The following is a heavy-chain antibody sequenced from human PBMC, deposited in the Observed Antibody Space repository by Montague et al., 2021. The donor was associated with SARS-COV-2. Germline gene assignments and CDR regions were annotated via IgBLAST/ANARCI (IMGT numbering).Heavy chain of an antibody. CDR3: AKDSYYYGLGYGMDV. Sequence: SLRLSCAASGFTFCNSAMNWVRQAPGKGLEWVSGSSGSDGGTHYADSVKGRFTISRDNSKNVLYLQMNSLRAEDTAIYYCAKDSYYYGLGYGMDVWGQGTTVTVSS. D-gene: IGHD3-10*01. CDR1: GFTFCNSA. J-gene: IGHJ6*02. V-gene: IGHV3-23*01. CDR2: SSGSDGGT.